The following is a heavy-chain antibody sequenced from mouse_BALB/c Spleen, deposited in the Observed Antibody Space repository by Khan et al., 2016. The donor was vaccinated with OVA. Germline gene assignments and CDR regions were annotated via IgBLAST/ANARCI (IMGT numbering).Heavy chain of an antibody. Sequence: VQLQQSGPGLVQPSQSLSITCTVSGFSLTSYGVPWVRQSPGKGLEWLGVLWSGGSTDYNSAFISRLTISKDNSKSQVFFKMNSLHATDTAIYYCARNYFSYGNYGDYYTMDYWGQGTSVTVSS. CDR3: ARNYFSYGNYGDYYTMDY. D-gene: IGHD2-1*01. J-gene: IGHJ4*01. V-gene: IGHV2-2*02. CDR2: LWSGGST. CDR1: GFSLTSYG.